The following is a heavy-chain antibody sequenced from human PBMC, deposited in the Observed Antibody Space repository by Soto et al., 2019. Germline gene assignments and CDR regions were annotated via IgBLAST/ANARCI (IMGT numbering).Heavy chain of an antibody. CDR3: ASDVDCSSGSCSRLLSCDS. CDR2: IWYDGSKK. J-gene: IGHJ4*02. V-gene: IGHV3-33*01. Sequence: QVQLVESGGGVAQPEKSLRLSCTASGFTFSSYGMHWVRQVPGTGLEWVALIWYDGSKKYYADSVKGRFTISRNNSKYTLCRQMNSRSAEETAVDQCASDVDCSSGSCSRLLSCDSWGKGTLVTVPS. D-gene: IGHD2-15*01. CDR1: GFTFSSYG.